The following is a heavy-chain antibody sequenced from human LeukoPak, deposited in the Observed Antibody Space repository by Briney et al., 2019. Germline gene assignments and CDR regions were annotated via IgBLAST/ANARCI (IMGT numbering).Heavy chain of an antibody. CDR1: GFTFSRSW. CDR3: TYGSGSYANH. V-gene: IGHV3-7*01. CDR2: IKEDGSQR. Sequence: GGSLRLSCAASGFTFSRSWMSWVRQAPGKGLEWVANIKEDGSQRNYVDSVKGRFTISRDNAMNSVFLQMISLRAEDTAVYYCTYGSGSYANHWGQGTLVTVSS. D-gene: IGHD3-10*01. J-gene: IGHJ5*02.